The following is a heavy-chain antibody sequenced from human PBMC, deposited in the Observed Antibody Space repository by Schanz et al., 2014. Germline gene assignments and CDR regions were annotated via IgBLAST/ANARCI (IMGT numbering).Heavy chain of an antibody. CDR2: INTNTANP. CDR1: GYTFAMYD. CDR3: ARGYSGYSHFDY. Sequence: QVQLVQSGSELKKPGASVKVSCKASGYTFAMYDMNWVRQAPGQGLEWMGWINTNTANPPYAQGFTGRFVYTLDASVTTAYLEISSLKAEDTAVYYCARGYSGYSHFDYWGQGALVIVSP. D-gene: IGHD5-12*01. V-gene: IGHV7-4-1*02. J-gene: IGHJ4*02.